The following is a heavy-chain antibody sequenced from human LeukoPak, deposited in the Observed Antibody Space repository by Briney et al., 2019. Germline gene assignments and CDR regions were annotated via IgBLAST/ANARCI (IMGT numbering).Heavy chain of an antibody. CDR1: GGSFSGYY. Sequence: SETLSLTCAVYGGSFSGYYWSWIRQPPGKGLEWIGEINHSGSTNYNPSLKSRVTISVDTSKNQFSLKLSSVTAADTAVYYCASVYDSSGYYPFWGQGTLVTVSS. J-gene: IGHJ4*02. V-gene: IGHV4-34*01. CDR2: INHSGST. D-gene: IGHD3-22*01. CDR3: ASVYDSSGYYPF.